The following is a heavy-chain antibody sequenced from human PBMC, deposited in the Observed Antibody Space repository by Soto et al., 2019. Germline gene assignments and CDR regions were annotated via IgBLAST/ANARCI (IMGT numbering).Heavy chain of an antibody. D-gene: IGHD2-2*02. CDR3: AKPLSLVPVAIRDYYGMDV. V-gene: IGHV3-23*01. CDR2: ISGSGGST. Sequence: GGSLRLSCAASGFTFSNYAVSWVRQTPGKGLEWVSVISGSGGSTYYADSVKGRFTTSRDNSENTVYLQMNSLRAEDTAVYYCAKPLSLVPVAIRDYYGMDVWGQGTTVTVSS. CDR1: GFTFSNYA. J-gene: IGHJ6*02.